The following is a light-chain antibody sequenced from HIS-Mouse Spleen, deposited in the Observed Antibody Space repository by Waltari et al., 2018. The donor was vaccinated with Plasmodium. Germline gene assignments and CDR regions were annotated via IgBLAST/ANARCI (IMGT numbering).Light chain of an antibody. CDR2: GAS. CDR3: QQYGSSPPYT. Sequence: EIVLTQSPGTLSLSPGKEAPLPCRTSQGVSSSYLAWYQQKPGQAPRLLIYGASSRATGIPDRFSGSGSGTDFTLTISRLEPEDFAVYYCQQYGSSPPYTFGQGTKLEIK. J-gene: IGKJ2*01. V-gene: IGKV3-20*01. CDR1: QGVSSSY.